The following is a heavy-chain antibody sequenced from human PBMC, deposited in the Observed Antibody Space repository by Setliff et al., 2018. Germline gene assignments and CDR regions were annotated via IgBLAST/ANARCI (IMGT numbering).Heavy chain of an antibody. V-gene: IGHV4-4*08. CDR3: ARSLGSGSYYNSRPFYSDY. D-gene: IGHD3-10*01. J-gene: IGHJ4*02. Sequence: PSETLSLTCTVSGGSIRNYYWSWIRQPPGKGLEWIGYIYSSGSTNYNPSLKSRVAISLDTSKSQFSLRLSSLTAADTAVYYCARSLGSGSYYNSRPFYSDYWGQGTLVTVSS. CDR2: IYSSGST. CDR1: GGSIRNYY.